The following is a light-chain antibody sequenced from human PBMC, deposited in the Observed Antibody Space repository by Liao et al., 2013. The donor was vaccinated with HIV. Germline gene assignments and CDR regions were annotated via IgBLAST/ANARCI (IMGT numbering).Light chain of an antibody. CDR2: QDS. J-gene: IGLJ2*01. V-gene: IGLV3-1*01. CDR3: QAWDSSTAV. CDR1: SIGSKS. Sequence: SYELTQSPSVSVAPGKTATISCGGDSIGSKSVHWYQQRPGQSPVLVIYQDSKRPSGIPERFSGSNSGNTATLTISGTQAMDEADYYCQAWDSSTAVFGGGTKLTVL.